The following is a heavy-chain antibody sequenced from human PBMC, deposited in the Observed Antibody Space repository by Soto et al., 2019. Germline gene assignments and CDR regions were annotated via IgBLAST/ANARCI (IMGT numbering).Heavy chain of an antibody. V-gene: IGHV3-11*01. J-gene: IGHJ6*03. CDR1: GFTFSDYY. CDR2: ISSSGSTI. Sequence: GGSLRLSCAASGFTFSDYYMSWIRQAPGKGLEWVSYISSSGSTIYYADSVKGRFTISRDNAKNSLYLQMNSLRAEDTAVYYCASDGYCSSTSCPGGYYYMDVWGKGTTVTVSS. D-gene: IGHD2-2*01. CDR3: ASDGYCSSTSCPGGYYYMDV.